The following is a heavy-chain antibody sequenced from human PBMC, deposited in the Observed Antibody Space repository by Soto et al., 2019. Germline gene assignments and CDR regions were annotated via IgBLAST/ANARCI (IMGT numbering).Heavy chain of an antibody. D-gene: IGHD2-2*01. CDR2: IYWDDDK. CDR3: AHRRSPRVVVPAAAFDP. Sequence: QITLKESGPTLVKPTQTLTLTCTFSGFSLSTSGVGVGWIRQPPGKALEWLALIYWDDDKRYSPSLKSRLTITKDTSKNQVVLTMTNTDPVDTATYYCAHRRSPRVVVPAAAFDPWGPGTLVTVSS. J-gene: IGHJ5*02. V-gene: IGHV2-5*02. CDR1: GFSLSTSGVG.